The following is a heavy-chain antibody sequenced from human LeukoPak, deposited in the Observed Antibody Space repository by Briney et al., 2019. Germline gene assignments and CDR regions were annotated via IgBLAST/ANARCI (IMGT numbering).Heavy chain of an antibody. D-gene: IGHD3-10*01. J-gene: IGHJ4*02. Sequence: SETLSLTCTVSGGSISSYYWSWIRQPPGKGLEWIGYIYYSGSTNYNPSLKSRVTISVDTSKNQFSLKLSSVTAADTAVYYCARAFGEVDYWGQGTLVTVSS. CDR3: ARAFGEVDY. V-gene: IGHV4-59*08. CDR1: GGSISSYY. CDR2: IYYSGST.